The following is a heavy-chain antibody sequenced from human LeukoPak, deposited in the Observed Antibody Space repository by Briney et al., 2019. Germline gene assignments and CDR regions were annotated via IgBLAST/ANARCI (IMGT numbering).Heavy chain of an antibody. Sequence: ASVKVSCKASGGTFSSYYMHWVRQAPGQGLEWMGWINPNSGGTNYAQKFQGRVTMTRDTSISTAYMGLSRLRSDDTAVYYCAPSGSSYYYFDYWGQGTLVTVSS. CDR3: APSGSSYYYFDY. J-gene: IGHJ4*02. CDR2: INPNSGGT. V-gene: IGHV1-2*02. D-gene: IGHD3-10*01. CDR1: GGTFSSYY.